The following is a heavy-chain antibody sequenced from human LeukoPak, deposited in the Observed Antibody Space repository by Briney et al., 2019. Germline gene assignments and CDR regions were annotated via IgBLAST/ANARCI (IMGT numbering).Heavy chain of an antibody. CDR1: GGTFSSYA. Sequence: ASVKVSCKASGGTFSSYAISWVRQAPGQGLEWMGGIIPIFGTANYAQKFQGRVTITADESTSTAYMELSSLRSEDTAVYYCASATNGYSSSWAVYYYYGMDVWGQGTTVTASS. J-gene: IGHJ6*02. D-gene: IGHD6-13*01. CDR2: IIPIFGTA. CDR3: ASATNGYSSSWAVYYYYGMDV. V-gene: IGHV1-69*13.